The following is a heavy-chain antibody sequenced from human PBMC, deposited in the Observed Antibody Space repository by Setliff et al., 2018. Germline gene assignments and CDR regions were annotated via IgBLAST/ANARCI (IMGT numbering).Heavy chain of an antibody. CDR3: ASYRQDVNY. Sequence: SETLSLTCTVSGGSISSSSYYWGWIRQPPGKGLEWIGSIYYTGTTIYNPSLKSRVTISTDTSKNQFSLKLSSVTAADTAVYYCASYRQDVNYWGQGTLVTVSS. CDR2: IYYTGTT. V-gene: IGHV4-39*07. CDR1: GGSISSSSYY. D-gene: IGHD4-4*01. J-gene: IGHJ4*02.